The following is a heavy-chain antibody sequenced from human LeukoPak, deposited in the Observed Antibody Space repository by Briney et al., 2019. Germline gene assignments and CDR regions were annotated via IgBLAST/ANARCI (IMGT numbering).Heavy chain of an antibody. V-gene: IGHV3-21*01. Sequence: PAGSLRLSCAASAFTFSTSTMNWVRQAPGKGLQWVSSSSSSNDYIYYADSVKGRFTISRANAKNSLYLQMNSLRAEDHAVLYCVRSPNIAGLPNRFDPWGQGTLVTVSS. CDR1: AFTFSTST. J-gene: IGHJ5*02. CDR3: VRSPNIAGLPNRFDP. D-gene: IGHD2/OR15-2a*01. CDR2: SSSSNDYI.